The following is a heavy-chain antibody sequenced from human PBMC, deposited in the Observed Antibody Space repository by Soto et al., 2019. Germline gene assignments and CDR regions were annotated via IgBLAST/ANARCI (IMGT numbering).Heavy chain of an antibody. CDR1: GFTFSSYG. V-gene: IGHV3-33*01. CDR2: IWYDGSNK. J-gene: IGHJ3*02. D-gene: IGHD2-15*01. CDR3: AREGPMVVAATPGAFDI. Sequence: GGSLRLSCAASGFTFSSYGMHWVRQAPGKGLEWVAVIWYDGSNKYYADSVKGRFTISRDNSKNTLYLQMNSLRAEDTAVYYCAREGPMVVAATPGAFDIWGQGTMVTVSS.